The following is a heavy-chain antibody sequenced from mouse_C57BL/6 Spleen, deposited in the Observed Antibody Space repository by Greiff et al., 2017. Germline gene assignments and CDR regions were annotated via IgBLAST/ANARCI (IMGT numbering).Heavy chain of an antibody. CDR2: IYWDDDK. J-gene: IGHJ3*01. D-gene: IGHD2-3*01. Sequence: QVTLKESGPGILQSSQTLSLTCSFSGFSLSTSGMGVSWIRQPSGKGLEWLAHIYWDDDKRYNPSLKSRLTISKDTSRNQVFLKITSVDTADTATYYCARIYDGYYVAYWGQGTLVTVSA. V-gene: IGHV8-12*01. CDR3: ARIYDGYYVAY. CDR1: GFSLSTSGMG.